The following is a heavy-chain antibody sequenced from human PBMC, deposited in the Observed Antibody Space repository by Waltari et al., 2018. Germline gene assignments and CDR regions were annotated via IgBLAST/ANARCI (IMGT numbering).Heavy chain of an antibody. D-gene: IGHD3-10*01. J-gene: IGHJ4*02. CDR1: GNTFNSYD. Sequence: QVQLVQSGAEVKKPGASVKVSCKASGNTFNSYDNNWMRQATGQGLEWMGWMNPNSGNTGYAQKFQGRVTMTRNTSISTAYMELSSLRSEDTAVYYCARGALLWFGEPHHFDYWGQGTLVTVSS. CDR2: MNPNSGNT. CDR3: ARGALLWFGEPHHFDY. V-gene: IGHV1-8*01.